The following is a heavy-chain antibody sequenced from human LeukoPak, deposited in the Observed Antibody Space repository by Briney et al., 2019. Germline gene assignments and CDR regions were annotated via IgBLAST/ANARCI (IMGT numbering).Heavy chain of an antibody. CDR2: ISSSSSYI. J-gene: IGHJ3*02. D-gene: IGHD4-17*01. V-gene: IGHV3-21*04. Sequence: GGSLRLSCAASGFTFSSYSMNWVRQAPGKGLEWVSSISSSSSYIYYADSVKGRFTISRDNAKNSLYLQMSSLRAEDTAVYYCASSTVTTSGIAFDIWGQGTMVTVSS. CDR3: ASSTVTTSGIAFDI. CDR1: GFTFSSYS.